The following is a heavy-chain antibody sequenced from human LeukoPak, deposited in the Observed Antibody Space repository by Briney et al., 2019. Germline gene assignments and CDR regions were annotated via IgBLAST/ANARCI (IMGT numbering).Heavy chain of an antibody. CDR2: IYYSGST. CDR3: ARESFQTLLDY. J-gene: IGHJ4*02. D-gene: IGHD3-10*01. CDR1: GGSISSGGYY. Sequence: SETLSLTCTVSGGSISSGGYYWSWIRQHQGKGLEWIGYIYYSGSTYYNPSLKSRVTISVDTSKNQFSLKLSSVTAADTAVYYCARESFQTLLDYWGQGTLVTVSS. V-gene: IGHV4-31*03.